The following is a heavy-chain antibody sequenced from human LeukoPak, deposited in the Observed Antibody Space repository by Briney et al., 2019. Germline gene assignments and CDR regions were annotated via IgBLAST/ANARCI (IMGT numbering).Heavy chain of an antibody. V-gene: IGHV4-39*01. CDR2: IYYTGST. D-gene: IGHD2-21*02. J-gene: IGHJ6*03. Sequence: SETLSLTCTVSGYSISSSSYYWGWIRQPPGKGLEWIGSIYYTGSTYYNPSLKSRVTISVDTSKNQVSLKLNSVTAADTAVYYCARILCGGDCSDYYYYYMDVWGKGTTVTISS. CDR1: GYSISSSSYY. CDR3: ARILCGGDCSDYYYYYMDV.